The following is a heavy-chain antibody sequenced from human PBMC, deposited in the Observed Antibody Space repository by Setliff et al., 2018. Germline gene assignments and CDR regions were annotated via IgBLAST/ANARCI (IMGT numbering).Heavy chain of an antibody. CDR3: TSAKLERRTGHHYYMDV. V-gene: IGHV3-15*01. D-gene: IGHD1-1*01. J-gene: IGHJ6*03. CDR2: IRSRNDGGTT. CDR1: GLTFSHAW. Sequence: RGGSLRLSCAASGLTFSHAWMTWVRQSPGKGLEWVGRIRSRNDGGTTDYAAPVKGRFTFSRDDSKNTLYLQMNNLKTEDTATYYCTSAKLERRTGHHYYMDVWGKGTTVTVSS.